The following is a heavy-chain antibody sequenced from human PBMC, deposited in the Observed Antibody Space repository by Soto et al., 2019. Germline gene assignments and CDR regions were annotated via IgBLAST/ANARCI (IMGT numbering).Heavy chain of an antibody. J-gene: IGHJ6*03. V-gene: IGHV1-8*02. CDR2: MNPNSGNT. Sequence: GASVKVSCKASGYTFTSYDINWVRQATGQRLEMMGWMNPNSGNTGYAQKFQGRVTMTRNTSISTAYMELSSLRSEDTAVYYCAREGRSSSFLSDYYYYYTDVWGKGTTVTVSS. CDR3: AREGRSSSFLSDYYYYYTDV. D-gene: IGHD6-6*01. CDR1: GYTFTSYD.